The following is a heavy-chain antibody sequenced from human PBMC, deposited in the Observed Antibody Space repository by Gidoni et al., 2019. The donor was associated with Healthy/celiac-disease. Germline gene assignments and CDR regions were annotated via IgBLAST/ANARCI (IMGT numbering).Heavy chain of an antibody. CDR1: GYTFTSYG. D-gene: IGHD3-10*01. Sequence: QVQLVQSGAEVKKPGASVKVSCKASGYTFTSYGISWVRQAPGQGLEWMGWISAYNGNTNYAQKLQGRVTMTTDTSTSTAYMELRSLRSDDTAVYYCARASLWFGELLGPGSTPDYWGQGTLVTVSS. CDR2: ISAYNGNT. V-gene: IGHV1-18*04. CDR3: ARASLWFGELLGPGSTPDY. J-gene: IGHJ4*02.